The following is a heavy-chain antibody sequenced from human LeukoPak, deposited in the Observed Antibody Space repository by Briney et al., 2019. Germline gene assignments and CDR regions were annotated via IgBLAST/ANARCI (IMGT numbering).Heavy chain of an antibody. CDR1: GFTFSSYA. Sequence: GGSLRLSCAASGFTFSSYAMSWVRQAPGKGLEWVSAISGSGGSTYYADSVKGRFTISRDNSKNTLYLQMNSLRAEDTAVYYCARQVYDYVWGSYRFDYYFDYWGQGTLVTVSS. V-gene: IGHV3-23*01. D-gene: IGHD3-16*02. CDR2: ISGSGGST. CDR3: ARQVYDYVWGSYRFDYYFDY. J-gene: IGHJ4*02.